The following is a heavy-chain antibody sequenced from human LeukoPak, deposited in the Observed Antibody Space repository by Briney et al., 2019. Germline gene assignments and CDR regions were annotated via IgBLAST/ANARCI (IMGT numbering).Heavy chain of an antibody. Sequence: SETLSLTCTVSGGSISSYYWSWIRQPPGKGLEWIGYIYYSGSTNYNPPLKSRVTISVDTSKNQFSLKLSSVTAADTAVYYCASSSIAARNFDYWGQGTLVTVSS. CDR3: ASSSIAARNFDY. D-gene: IGHD6-6*01. V-gene: IGHV4-59*08. CDR2: IYYSGST. J-gene: IGHJ4*02. CDR1: GGSISSYY.